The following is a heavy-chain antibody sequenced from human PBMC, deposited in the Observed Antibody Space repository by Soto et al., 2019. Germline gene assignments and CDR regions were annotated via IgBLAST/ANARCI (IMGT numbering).Heavy chain of an antibody. CDR1: GFTFSNAL. D-gene: IGHD3-3*01. CDR2: IKSKTDGGTT. Sequence: GGSLILSCAASGFTFSNALMSWVRQAPGKGLEWVGRIKSKTDGGTTDYAAPVKGRFTISRDDSKNTLYLQMNSLKTEDTAVYYCTTDNYDFWSDAFDIWGQGTMVTVSS. V-gene: IGHV3-15*01. CDR3: TTDNYDFWSDAFDI. J-gene: IGHJ3*02.